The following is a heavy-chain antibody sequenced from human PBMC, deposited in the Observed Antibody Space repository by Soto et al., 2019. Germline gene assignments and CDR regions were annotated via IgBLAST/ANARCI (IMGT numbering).Heavy chain of an antibody. J-gene: IGHJ6*02. Sequence: SETLSLTCTVSGGAIILYYWSWIRQPPGKGLEWIGYMYNTGSTVYNPSFKSRVTISVDTSKNQFSLKLNSVTAADTAVYYCARDLWGYCGTDCFPLDVWGQGTTVTVSS. CDR3: ARDLWGYCGTDCFPLDV. CDR2: MYNTGST. V-gene: IGHV4-59*01. CDR1: GGAIILYY. D-gene: IGHD2-21*02.